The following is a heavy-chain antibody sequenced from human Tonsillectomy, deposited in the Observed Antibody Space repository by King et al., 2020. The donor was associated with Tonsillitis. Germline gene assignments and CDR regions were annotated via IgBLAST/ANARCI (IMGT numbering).Heavy chain of an antibody. CDR2: ISWNSGRI. CDR3: AKDTTLGATPYYFDY. Sequence: QLVQSGGGLVQPGRSLRLSCSASGFTFCDCAMHWVRQIPGKGLEWVSGISWNSGRIAYADSVKGRFTISRDNAKNSLYLQMNSLRAEDTAFYYCAKDTTLGATPYYFDYWGQGTLVTVSS. CDR1: GFTFCDCA. D-gene: IGHD1-26*01. J-gene: IGHJ4*02. V-gene: IGHV3-9*01.